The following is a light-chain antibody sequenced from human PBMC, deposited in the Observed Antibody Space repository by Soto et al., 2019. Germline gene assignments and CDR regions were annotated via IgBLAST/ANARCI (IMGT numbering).Light chain of an antibody. CDR1: QSLVYSDGNTY. CDR2: KVS. CDR3: MQGTHWPYT. V-gene: IGKV2-30*01. J-gene: IGKJ2*01. Sequence: DVVMTQSPLSLPVTLGQPASISCRSSQSLVYSDGNTYLNWFQQRPGQSPRRLIYKVSDRDSGVPDRVSGSGSGPDFSLQISRVEAEDVGVYYCMQGTHWPYTFGKGTKLEIK.